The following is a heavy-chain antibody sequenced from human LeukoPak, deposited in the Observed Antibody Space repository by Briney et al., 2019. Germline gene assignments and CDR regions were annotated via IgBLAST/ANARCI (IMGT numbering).Heavy chain of an antibody. CDR1: GFTFDDYG. CDR2: INWNGGST. V-gene: IGHV3-20*04. Sequence: PGGSLRLSCAASGFTFDDYGMSWVRQAPGKGLEWVSGINWNGGSTGYADSVKGRFTISRDNAKNSLYLQMDSLRAEDTALYYCARLSTGRTYYYYYYMDVWGKGTTVTVSS. CDR3: ARLSTGRTYYYYYYMDV. J-gene: IGHJ6*03. D-gene: IGHD4-17*01.